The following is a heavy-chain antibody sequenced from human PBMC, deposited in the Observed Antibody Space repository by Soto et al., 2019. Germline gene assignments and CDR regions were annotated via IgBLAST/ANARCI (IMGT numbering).Heavy chain of an antibody. D-gene: IGHD5-18*01. CDR3: ARDPWIQLWLYYFDY. V-gene: IGHV1-3*01. Sequence: ASVKVSCKASGYTFTSYVIHWVRRAPGQRLEWMGWINAGNGNTKYSQKFQGRVTITRDTSASTAYMELSSLRSEDTAVYYCARDPWIQLWLYYFDYWGQGTLVTVSS. CDR2: INAGNGNT. CDR1: GYTFTSYV. J-gene: IGHJ4*02.